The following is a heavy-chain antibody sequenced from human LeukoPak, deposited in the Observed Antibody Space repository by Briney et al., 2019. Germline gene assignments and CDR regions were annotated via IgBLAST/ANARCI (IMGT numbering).Heavy chain of an antibody. J-gene: IGHJ5*02. Sequence: GGSLRLSCAAWGFTFSSYSMTWVRQAPGKGLKWVSVISNTGAAIFNADSVQGRFAISRDNSKNTLYLQMNSLRAEDTAVYYCARVRGYGTFDPWGQGALVTVSS. CDR1: GFTFSSYS. D-gene: IGHD5-12*01. CDR2: ISNTGAAI. CDR3: ARVRGYGTFDP. V-gene: IGHV3-23*01.